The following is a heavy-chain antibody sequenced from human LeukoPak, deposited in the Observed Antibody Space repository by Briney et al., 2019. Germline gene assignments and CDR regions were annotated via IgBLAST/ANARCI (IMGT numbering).Heavy chain of an antibody. CDR3: VKARMPHCGTDCLES. Sequence: GGSLRLSCAASGFTFSNYGMSWVRQAPGKGLEWGSVIRGSGGGTYYADSVKGRFTISRDNSKNTVYLQMNSLRAEDTAVYYCVKARMPHCGTDCLESWGQGTLATVSS. CDR2: IRGSGGGT. J-gene: IGHJ4*02. V-gene: IGHV3-23*01. D-gene: IGHD2-21*02. CDR1: GFTFSNYG.